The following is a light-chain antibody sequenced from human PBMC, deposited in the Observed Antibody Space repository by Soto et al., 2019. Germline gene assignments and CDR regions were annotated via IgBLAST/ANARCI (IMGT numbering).Light chain of an antibody. V-gene: IGLV2-23*02. CDR2: EVS. Sequence: QSVLTQPASVSGSPGQSITISCTGTSSNVGSYNLVSWYQHHPGKAPKLMIYEVSERPSGVSNRFSGSKSGNTASLRISGLQADDEADYYCCSSAGSSTSGVVFGGGTKLTVL. CDR1: SSNVGSYNL. CDR3: CSSAGSSTSGVV. J-gene: IGLJ2*01.